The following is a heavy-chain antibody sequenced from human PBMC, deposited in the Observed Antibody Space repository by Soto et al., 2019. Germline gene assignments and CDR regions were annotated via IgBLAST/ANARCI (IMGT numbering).Heavy chain of an antibody. CDR2: ISGSGGST. V-gene: IGHV3-23*01. D-gene: IGHD3-22*01. CDR1: GFTSSSYA. J-gene: IGHJ4*02. CDR3: AKAPINYYDSSGYYYDY. Sequence: GGSLRLSCAASGFTSSSYAMSWVRQAPGKGLEWVSAISGSGGSTYYADSVKGRFTISRDNSKNTLYLQMNSLRAEDTAVYYCAKAPINYYDSSGYYYDYWGQGTLVTVSS.